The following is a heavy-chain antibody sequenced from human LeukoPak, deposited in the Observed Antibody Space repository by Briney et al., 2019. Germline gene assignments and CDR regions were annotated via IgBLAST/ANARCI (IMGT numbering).Heavy chain of an antibody. J-gene: IGHJ3*02. CDR1: GGSISSGGYY. D-gene: IGHD4-17*01. CDR2: IYYSGST. CDR3: ARKTTTGPTKAAFDI. V-gene: IGHV4-31*03. Sequence: PSETLSLTCTVSGGSISSGGYYWSWIRQHPGKGLEWIGYIYYSGSTYYNPPLKSRVTMSVDTSKNQFSLKLSSVTAVDTAVYYCARKTTTGPTKAAFDIWGQGTMVTVTS.